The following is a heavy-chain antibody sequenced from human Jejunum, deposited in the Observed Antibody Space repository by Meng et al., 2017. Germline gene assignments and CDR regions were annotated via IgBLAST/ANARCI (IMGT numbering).Heavy chain of an antibody. D-gene: IGHD1-7*01. CDR3: ARLGITETIGGFDP. CDR2: IYYTGST. J-gene: IGHJ5*02. Sequence: QVRRQESGPGPVKPSQTLSLTCTVSGGSLRTGGYYWSWIRQHPGKGLEWIGYIYYTGSTFYNPSLKSRVSISLETSKNQFSLKVTSVTAADTAFYYCARLGITETIGGFDPWGQGILVTVSS. V-gene: IGHV4-31*03. CDR1: GGSLRTGGYY.